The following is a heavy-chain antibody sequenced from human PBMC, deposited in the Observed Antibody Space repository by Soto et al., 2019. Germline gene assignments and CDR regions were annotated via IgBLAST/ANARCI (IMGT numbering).Heavy chain of an antibody. J-gene: IGHJ6*03. CDR2: INHSGST. CDR3: ARVPYGSATYSYYYYMDV. Sequence: PSETLSLTCVVYGGSFSGYFWSWIRQPPGEGLEWIGEINHSGSTKFHPSLRSRVTVSADPSKNQFSLKLSSVTAADTAMYYCARVPYGSATYSYYYYMDVWGKGTTVTVSS. D-gene: IGHD3-10*01. CDR1: GGSFSGYF. V-gene: IGHV4-34*01.